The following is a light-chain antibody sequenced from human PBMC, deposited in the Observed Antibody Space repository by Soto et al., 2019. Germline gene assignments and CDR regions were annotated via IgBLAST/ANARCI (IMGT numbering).Light chain of an antibody. CDR1: QSVSSSY. J-gene: IGKJ4*01. V-gene: IGKV3-20*01. CDR3: QQYGSSPPET. CDR2: GAS. Sequence: EIVLTQSPGTLSLSPGERATLSCRASQSVSSSYLAWYQQKPGQAPRLLLYGASSRATGILDRFSGSGSGTDFTLTISRLEPEGLAVSYCQQYGSSPPETFGGWTTVAIK.